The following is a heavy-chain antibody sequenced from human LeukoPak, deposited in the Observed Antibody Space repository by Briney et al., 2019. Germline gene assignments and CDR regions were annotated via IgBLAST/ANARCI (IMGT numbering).Heavy chain of an antibody. D-gene: IGHD3-22*01. V-gene: IGHV3-21*01. CDR3: ARRGPYDSSGYYYFDY. Sequence: GGSLRLSCAASGFTFSSYSMNWVRQAPGKGLEWVSSISSSSSYIYYADSVKGRFTISRDNAKNSLYLQMNSLRAEHTAVYYCARRGPYDSSGYYYFDYWGQGTLVTVSS. J-gene: IGHJ4*02. CDR2: ISSSSSYI. CDR1: GFTFSSYS.